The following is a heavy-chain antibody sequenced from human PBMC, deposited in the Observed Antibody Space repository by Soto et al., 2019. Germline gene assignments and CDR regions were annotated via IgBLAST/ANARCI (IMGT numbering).Heavy chain of an antibody. CDR2: ISWNSGSI. Sequence: EVQLVESGGGLVQPGRSLRLSCAASGFTFDDYAMHWVRQAPGKGLEWVSGISWNSGSIGYADSVKGRFTISRDNAKNSLYLQMNSLRAEDTAVYYCAREEVVVAATPYYYYGMDVWGQGTTVTVSS. D-gene: IGHD2-15*01. CDR3: AREEVVVAATPYYYYGMDV. V-gene: IGHV3-9*01. J-gene: IGHJ6*02. CDR1: GFTFDDYA.